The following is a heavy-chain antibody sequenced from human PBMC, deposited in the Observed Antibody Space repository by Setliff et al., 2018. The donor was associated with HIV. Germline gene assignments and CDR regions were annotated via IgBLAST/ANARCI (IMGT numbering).Heavy chain of an antibody. D-gene: IGHD4-17*01. Sequence: SETLSLTCAFYGESSNDYYWNWIRQPPGKGLEWIGEIHHTGHINNHPSFKSRVTISLDKSTNQFSLKMKSVTAADSAVYYCARFEVTPVTTRDSWGQGTLVTVSS. CDR3: ARFEVTPVTTRDS. V-gene: IGHV4-34*01. J-gene: IGHJ4*02. CDR2: IHHTGHI. CDR1: GESSNDYY.